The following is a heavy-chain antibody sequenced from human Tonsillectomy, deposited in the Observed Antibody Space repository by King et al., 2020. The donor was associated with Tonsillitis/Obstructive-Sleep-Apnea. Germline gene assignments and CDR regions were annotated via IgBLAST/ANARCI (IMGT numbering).Heavy chain of an antibody. J-gene: IGHJ6*02. CDR1: GYNFNTYW. Sequence: VQLVESGAEVKKPGVSLRISCKGFGYNFNTYWISWVRQMPGKGLEWMGRIDPSDSYISYNPSFQGHVTISADKSFSTVYLQWSSLKASDTAMYYCARAPSGMDVWGQGTTVTVSS. CDR3: ARAPSGMDV. V-gene: IGHV5-10-1*03. CDR2: IDPSDSYI.